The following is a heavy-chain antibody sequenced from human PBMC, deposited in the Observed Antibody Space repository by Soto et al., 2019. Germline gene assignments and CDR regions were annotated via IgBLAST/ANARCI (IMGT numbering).Heavy chain of an antibody. V-gene: IGHV4-38-2*02. CDR3: ARYGYSASARFFGY. CDR1: GHSISSGFYY. Sequence: SETLSLTCTVSGHSISSGFYYWGWIRQPPGKRLEWIGSIYHSGSTYYNPSLKSRVTISVDTSKNQLPLKLSSVTAADTAMYYCARYGYSASARFFGYWRQGPLVTVSS. J-gene: IGHJ4*02. D-gene: IGHD5-12*01. CDR2: IYHSGST.